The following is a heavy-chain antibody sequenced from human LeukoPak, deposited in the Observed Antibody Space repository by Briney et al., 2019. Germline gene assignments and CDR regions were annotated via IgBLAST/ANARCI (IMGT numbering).Heavy chain of an antibody. V-gene: IGHV1-3*01. J-gene: IGHJ4*02. CDR3: ARGMVRGVYGGY. D-gene: IGHD3-10*01. CDR2: INAGNGNT. Sequence: ASMKVSCKASGYTFTSYAMHWVRQAPGQRLEWMGWINAGNGNTKYSQEFQGRVTITRDTSASTAYMELSRLRSDDTAVYYCARGMVRGVYGGYWGQGTLVTVSS. CDR1: GYTFTSYA.